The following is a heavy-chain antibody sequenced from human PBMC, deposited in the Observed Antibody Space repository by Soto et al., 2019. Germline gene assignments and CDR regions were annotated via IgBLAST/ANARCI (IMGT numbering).Heavy chain of an antibody. Sequence: PSETLSLTCTVSGGSVSSGSYYWSWIRQPPGKGLEWIGYNYYSGSTNYKPSLKSRATISVDTSKNQFSLKLNSVTAADTAVYFCARDGGGYYFDYWGQGTLVTVSS. J-gene: IGHJ4*02. CDR3: ARDGGGYYFDY. CDR1: GGSVSSGSYY. CDR2: NYYSGST. D-gene: IGHD3-16*01. V-gene: IGHV4-61*01.